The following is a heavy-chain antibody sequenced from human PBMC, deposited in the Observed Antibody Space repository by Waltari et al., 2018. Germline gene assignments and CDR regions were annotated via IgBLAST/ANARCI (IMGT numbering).Heavy chain of an antibody. D-gene: IGHD2-2*01. CDR3: ARYQSQRDCDY. CDR1: GYTFTGYY. J-gene: IGHJ4*02. CDR2: INPNSGDT. V-gene: IGHV1-2*02. Sequence: QVQLVQSGAEVKKPGASVKVSCKASGYTFTGYYMHWVRQAPGQGLEWMEGINPNSGDTNYSQKFQGRVTMTRHTSISTAYLELSRLRSDDTAVYYCARYQSQRDCDYWGQGTLVTVSS.